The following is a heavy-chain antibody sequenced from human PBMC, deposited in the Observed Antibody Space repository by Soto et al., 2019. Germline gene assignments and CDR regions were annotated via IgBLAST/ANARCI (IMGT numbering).Heavy chain of an antibody. J-gene: IGHJ5*02. D-gene: IGHD4-17*01. CDR1: GYTFTNYY. V-gene: IGHV1-46*01. Sequence: GASVKVSCKASGYTFTNYYMHWVRQAPGQGLEWMGLINPSGGSTNYAQNFQGRVSMTRDTSTSTVYMDLSSLRSEDTAVYYCAGATSDYGGYSRFDPWGQGTLVTVSS. CDR3: AGATSDYGGYSRFDP. CDR2: INPSGGST.